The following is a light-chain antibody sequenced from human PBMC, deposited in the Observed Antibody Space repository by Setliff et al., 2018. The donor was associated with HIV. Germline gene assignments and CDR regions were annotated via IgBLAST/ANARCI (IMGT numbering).Light chain of an antibody. CDR1: SSDVGGYNY. CDR3: TSYTSSYTLV. J-gene: IGLJ1*01. CDR2: EVS. V-gene: IGLV2-14*01. Sequence: QSALAQPASVSGSPGQSITISCTGTSSDVGGYNYVSWYQQHPGKAPKVMIYEVSNRPSGVSNRFSGSKSGNTASLTTSGLRAEDEADYHCTSYTSSYTLVFGTGTKVTVL.